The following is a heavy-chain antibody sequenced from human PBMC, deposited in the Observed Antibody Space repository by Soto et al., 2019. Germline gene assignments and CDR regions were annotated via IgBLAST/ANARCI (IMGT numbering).Heavy chain of an antibody. J-gene: IGHJ5*02. CDR3: ARASGSWDVLDP. D-gene: IGHD6-13*01. CDR2: IHFSGST. CDR1: GVSISSGTYY. V-gene: IGHV4-31*03. Sequence: PSETLSLTCTVSGVSISSGTYYWAWIRQHPGKGLEWIGYIHFSGSTYYNPSLKSRVSMSVDTSRNQFSLKVASVTAADTAVYYCARASGSWDVLDPWGQGTLVTVSS.